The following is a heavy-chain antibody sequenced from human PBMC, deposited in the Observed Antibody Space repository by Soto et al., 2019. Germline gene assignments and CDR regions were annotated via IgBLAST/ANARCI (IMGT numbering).Heavy chain of an antibody. CDR1: GGSFSGCY. CDR2: INHSGST. J-gene: IGHJ5*02. D-gene: IGHD3-16*01. Sequence: SETLSLTCAVYGGSFSGCYWSWIRQPPGKGLEWIGEINHSGSTNYNPSLKSRVTISVDTSKNQFSLKLSSVTAADTAVYYCARVGGINWFDPWGQGTLVTVSS. CDR3: ARVGGINWFDP. V-gene: IGHV4-34*01.